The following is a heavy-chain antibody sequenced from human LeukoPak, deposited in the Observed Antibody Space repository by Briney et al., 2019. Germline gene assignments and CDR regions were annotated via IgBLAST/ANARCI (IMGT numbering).Heavy chain of an antibody. Sequence: GGSLRLSCAASGFTFSSYWMSWVRQAPGKGLEWVANIKQDGSEKYYVDSVKGRLTISRDNAKNSLYLQMNSLRAEDTAVYYCARGTIAAAGYYYFDYWGQGNQVTVSS. CDR3: ARGTIAAAGYYYFDY. J-gene: IGHJ4*02. D-gene: IGHD6-13*01. CDR2: IKQDGSEK. CDR1: GFTFSSYW. V-gene: IGHV3-7*04.